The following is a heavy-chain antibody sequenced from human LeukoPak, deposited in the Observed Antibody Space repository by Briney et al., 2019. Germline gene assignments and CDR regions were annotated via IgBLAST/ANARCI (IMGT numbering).Heavy chain of an antibody. CDR2: INPNSGGT. V-gene: IGHV1-2*02. Sequence: ASVKVSCKASGYTFTGYDINWVRQAAGQGLEWMGWINPNSGGTNYAQKFQGRVTMTRDTSISTAYMELSRLRSDDTAVYYCAREGSAVEFDYWGQGTLVTVSS. D-gene: IGHD6-19*01. CDR1: GYTFTGYD. CDR3: AREGSAVEFDY. J-gene: IGHJ4*02.